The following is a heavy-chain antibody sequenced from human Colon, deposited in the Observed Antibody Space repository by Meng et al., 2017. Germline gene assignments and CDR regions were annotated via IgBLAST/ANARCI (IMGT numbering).Heavy chain of an antibody. CDR2: ITGDSTYI. J-gene: IGHJ4*01. CDR3: TRGWMPE. Sequence: EVQGAESGGGVLQPGESLRLSCAASGFTFSGFSLSWVRQAPGKGLEWVSSITGDSTYIYYADSVKGRFTVSRDNAKNSLYLQMNSLRADDTAVYYCTRGWMPEWGQGTLVTVSS. V-gene: IGHV3-21*01. CDR1: GFTFSGFS. D-gene: IGHD2-2*01.